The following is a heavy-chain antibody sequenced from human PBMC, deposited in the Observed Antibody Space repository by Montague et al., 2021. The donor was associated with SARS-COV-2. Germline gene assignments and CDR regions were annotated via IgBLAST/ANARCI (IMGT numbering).Heavy chain of an antibody. J-gene: IGHJ5*02. V-gene: IGHV4-59*13. Sequence: SETLSLTCSVSGGSISSYYWSWIRQSPGKGLERIGYIFHSGITDYNPSLKSRVTITVDMSKNQFYLQLNSVTAADSADYYCARTEYNWNDWFDPWGQGTLVTVSS. D-gene: IGHD1-20*01. CDR1: GGSISSYY. CDR2: IFHSGIT. CDR3: ARTEYNWNDWFDP.